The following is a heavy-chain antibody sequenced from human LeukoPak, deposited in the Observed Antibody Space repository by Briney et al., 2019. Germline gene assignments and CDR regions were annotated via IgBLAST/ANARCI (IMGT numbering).Heavy chain of an antibody. Sequence: PSETLSLTCTVSGGSISSSSYSWGWIRQPPGKGLEWIGSIYYSGSTYYNPSLKSRVTISVDTSKNQFSLKLSSVTAADTAVYYCARLPVAGSGEVDYWGQGTLVTVSS. CDR1: GGSISSSSYS. D-gene: IGHD6-19*01. J-gene: IGHJ4*02. V-gene: IGHV4-39*01. CDR3: ARLPVAGSGEVDY. CDR2: IYYSGST.